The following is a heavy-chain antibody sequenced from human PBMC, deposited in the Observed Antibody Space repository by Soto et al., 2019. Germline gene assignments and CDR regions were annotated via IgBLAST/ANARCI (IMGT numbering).Heavy chain of an antibody. CDR3: ASGDIVLMAGGY. D-gene: IGHD2-8*01. Sequence: ASVKVSFKASGYPFTSYGIGFVRQAPGQGLEWMGWISAYNGNTNYAQKLQGRVTMTTDTSTSTAYMELRSLRSDDTAVYYCASGDIVLMAGGYWGKGNLVTV. J-gene: IGHJ4*02. CDR1: GYPFTSYG. V-gene: IGHV1-18*04. CDR2: ISAYNGNT.